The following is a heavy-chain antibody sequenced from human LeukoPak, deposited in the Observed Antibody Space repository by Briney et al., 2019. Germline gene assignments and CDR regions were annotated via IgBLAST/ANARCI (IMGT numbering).Heavy chain of an antibody. J-gene: IGHJ6*02. D-gene: IGHD3-9*01. V-gene: IGHV4-39*07. CDR2: IYYSGST. CDR3: ARENILTGYSPTYGMDV. CDR1: GGSISSSSYY. Sequence: SETLSLTCTVSGGSISSSSYYWGWIRQPPGKGLEWIGSIYYSGSTYYNPSLKSRVTISVDTSKNQFSLKLSSVTAADTAVYYCARENILTGYSPTYGMDVWGQGTTVTVSS.